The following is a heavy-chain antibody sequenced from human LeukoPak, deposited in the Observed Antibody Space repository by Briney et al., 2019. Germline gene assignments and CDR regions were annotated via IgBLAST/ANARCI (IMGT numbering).Heavy chain of an antibody. Sequence: SETLSLTCSVSGGSISSYYWSWIRQPAGKGLEWIGRFYTSGNTNYNPSLKSRVTMSVDTSKNQFSLKLSSVTAADTAVYHCARVCCYFDSGSSPNWFDPWGQGTLVTVSS. J-gene: IGHJ5*02. V-gene: IGHV4-4*07. D-gene: IGHD3-10*01. CDR3: ARVCCYFDSGSSPNWFDP. CDR2: FYTSGNT. CDR1: GGSISSYY.